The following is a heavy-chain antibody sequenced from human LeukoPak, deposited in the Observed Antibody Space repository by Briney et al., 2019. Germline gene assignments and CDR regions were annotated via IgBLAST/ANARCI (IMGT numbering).Heavy chain of an antibody. CDR3: ARDGYNYGYYYYYMDV. CDR2: IYHSGST. J-gene: IGHJ6*03. Sequence: SETLSLTCTVSGYSISSGYYWGWIRQPPGKGLEWIGSIYHSGSTNYNPSLKSRVTISVDTSKNQFSLKLSSVTAADTAVYYCARDGYNYGYYYYYMDVWGKGTTVTISS. CDR1: GYSISSGYY. V-gene: IGHV4-38-2*02. D-gene: IGHD5-24*01.